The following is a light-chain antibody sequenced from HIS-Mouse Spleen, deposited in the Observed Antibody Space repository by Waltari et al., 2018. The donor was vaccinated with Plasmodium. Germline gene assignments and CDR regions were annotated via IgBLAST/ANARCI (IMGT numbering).Light chain of an antibody. CDR1: QSVLYSSNNKNY. J-gene: IGKJ2*01. V-gene: IGKV4-1*01. CDR3: QQYYSTPPYT. Sequence: VMTQSPDSLALSLGETATINCKSNQSVLYSSNNKNYLAWYQQKPGQPPKLLIYWASTRESGVPDRFSGSGSGTDFTLTISSLQAEDVAVYYCQQYYSTPPYTFGQGTKLEIK. CDR2: WAS.